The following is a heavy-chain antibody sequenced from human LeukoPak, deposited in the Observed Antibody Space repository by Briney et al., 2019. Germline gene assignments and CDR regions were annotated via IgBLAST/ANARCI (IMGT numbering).Heavy chain of an antibody. Sequence: ASVKVSCKASGYTFTSYDVNWVRQATGQGLEWMGWMNPNSGNTGYAQKFQGRVTMTRNTSISTAYMELSSLRSEDTAVYYCAIGTDTAMVSSLDYWGQGTLVTVSS. CDR1: GYTFTSYD. J-gene: IGHJ4*02. CDR3: AIGTDTAMVSSLDY. CDR2: MNPNSGNT. D-gene: IGHD5-18*01. V-gene: IGHV1-8*01.